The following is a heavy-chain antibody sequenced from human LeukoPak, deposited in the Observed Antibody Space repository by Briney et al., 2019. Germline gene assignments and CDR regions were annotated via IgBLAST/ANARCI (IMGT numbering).Heavy chain of an antibody. CDR2: IGGRDGST. V-gene: IGHV3-23*01. Sequence: TGGSLRLSCAASGFTVRSNYMSWVRQAPGKGLEWVSAIGGRDGSTYYADSVKGRFTISRDNSKNTLYVQMNSLRAEDTAVYYCAKGHYYGSGSLDYWGQGTLVTVSS. D-gene: IGHD3-10*01. CDR3: AKGHYYGSGSLDY. CDR1: GFTVRSNY. J-gene: IGHJ4*02.